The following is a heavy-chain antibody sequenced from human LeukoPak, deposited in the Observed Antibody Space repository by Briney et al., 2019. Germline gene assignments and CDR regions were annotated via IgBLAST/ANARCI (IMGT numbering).Heavy chain of an antibody. J-gene: IGHJ4*02. CDR3: ASGGYYYDSSGYYDY. CDR2: INPNTGGT. CDR1: GYTFTGYY. D-gene: IGHD3-22*01. V-gene: IGHV1-2*02. Sequence: ASVKVSCKASGYTFTGYYMHWVRQAPGQGLEWMGWINPNTGGTNYGQKFQGRVTMTTDTSISTAYMELISLRSDDTAVYYCASGGYYYDSSGYYDYWGQGTLVTVSS.